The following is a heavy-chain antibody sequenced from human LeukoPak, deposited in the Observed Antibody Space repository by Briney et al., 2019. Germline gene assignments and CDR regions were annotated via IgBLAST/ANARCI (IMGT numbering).Heavy chain of an antibody. D-gene: IGHD2-21*02. Sequence: GGSLRLSCAASGFTFSSYAMSWVRQAPGKGLEWVAVISYDGSNKYYADSVKGRFTISRDNSKNTLYLQMNSLRAEDTAVYYCGRAGTALDYWGQGTLVTVSS. V-gene: IGHV3-30*03. J-gene: IGHJ4*02. CDR1: GFTFSSYA. CDR3: GRAGTALDY. CDR2: ISYDGSNK.